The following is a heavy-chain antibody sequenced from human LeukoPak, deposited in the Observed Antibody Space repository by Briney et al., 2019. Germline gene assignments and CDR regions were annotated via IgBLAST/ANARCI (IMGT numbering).Heavy chain of an antibody. J-gene: IGHJ4*02. D-gene: IGHD3-3*01. V-gene: IGHV4-4*07. CDR1: GGSISSYY. Sequence: SETLSLTCTVSGGSISSYYWSWIRQPAGKGLEWIGRIYTSGSTDYNPSLKSRVTMSVDKSKNHLSLKLSSVTAADTAVYYCARADFWSDYRFDYWGQGTLVTVSS. CDR3: ARADFWSDYRFDY. CDR2: IYTSGST.